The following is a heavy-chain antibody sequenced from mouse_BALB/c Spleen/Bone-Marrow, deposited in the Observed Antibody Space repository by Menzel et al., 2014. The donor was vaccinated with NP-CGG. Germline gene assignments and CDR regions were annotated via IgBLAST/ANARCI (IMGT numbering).Heavy chain of an antibody. J-gene: IGHJ2*01. D-gene: IGHD4-1*01. V-gene: IGHV1-63*02. CDR3: ARRGTGVDY. CDR2: IYPGGGYT. CDR1: GYTFTNYW. Sequence: VKLQESGAEVVRPGTSVKISCEASGYTFTNYWLGWVKQRPGHGLEWIGDIYPGGGYTNYNEKFKGKATLTADTSSSTAYMQLSSLTSEDSAVYFCARRGTGVDYWGQGTTLTVSS.